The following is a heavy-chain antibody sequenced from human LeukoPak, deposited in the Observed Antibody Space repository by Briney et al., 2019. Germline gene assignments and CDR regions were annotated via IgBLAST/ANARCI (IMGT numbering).Heavy chain of an antibody. V-gene: IGHV3-21*01. Sequence: GGAPRHSPADSGVTFSVYSMYRVRQAPEKGLERASSISSSSSYIYYADSVKGRFTISRDNAKNSPYLQMNSLRAEDTAVYYCAREDDDYYGSGSYPDYWGQGTLGSVSS. J-gene: IGHJ4*02. CDR1: GVTFSVYS. CDR2: ISSSSSYI. D-gene: IGHD3-10*01. CDR3: AREDDDYYGSGSYPDY.